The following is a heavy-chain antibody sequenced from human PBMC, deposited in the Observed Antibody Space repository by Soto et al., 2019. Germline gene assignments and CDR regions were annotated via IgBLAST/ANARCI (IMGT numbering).Heavy chain of an antibody. J-gene: IGHJ5*02. D-gene: IGHD3-22*01. CDR3: ARDRGLDSSGHWFDT. Sequence: SETLSLTCNVSGGSISSSSYYWGWIRHPPGKGLEWIGSLYYTGTTYYNPSLKSRVTISVDASKNQFSLKVTSVTAADTAVYYCARDRGLDSSGHWFDTWGRGSLVPVSS. CDR2: LYYTGTT. CDR1: GGSISSSSYY. V-gene: IGHV4-39*07.